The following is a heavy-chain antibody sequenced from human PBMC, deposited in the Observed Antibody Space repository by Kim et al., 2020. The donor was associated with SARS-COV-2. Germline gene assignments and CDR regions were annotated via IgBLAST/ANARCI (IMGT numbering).Heavy chain of an antibody. D-gene: IGHD3-9*01. J-gene: IGHJ4*02. V-gene: IGHV4-30-4*01. CDR2: IHHSGST. CDR3: ARDNTGYARIDS. CDR1: GGSIISDDYY. Sequence: SETLSLTCTVSGGSIISDDYYWSWNRQPPGKGLEWIAYIHHSGSTYYNPSLTNRISISVDKSNNQFSLSLTSVTAADTAVYYCARDNTGYARIDSWGQGTLVTVSP.